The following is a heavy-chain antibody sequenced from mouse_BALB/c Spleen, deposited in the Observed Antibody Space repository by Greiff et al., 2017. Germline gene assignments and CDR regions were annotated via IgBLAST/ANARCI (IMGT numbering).Heavy chain of an antibody. CDR2: ISSGGSYT. D-gene: IGHD2-3*01. CDR1: GFTFSSYT. Sequence: EVKLVESGGGLVKPGGSLKLSCAASGFTFSSYTMSWVRQTPEKRLEWVATISSGGSYTYYPDSVKGRFTISRDNAKNTLYLQMSSLKSEDTAMYYCTRDDGYYPPWFAYWGQGTLVTVSA. CDR3: TRDDGYYPPWFAY. J-gene: IGHJ3*01. V-gene: IGHV5-6-4*01.